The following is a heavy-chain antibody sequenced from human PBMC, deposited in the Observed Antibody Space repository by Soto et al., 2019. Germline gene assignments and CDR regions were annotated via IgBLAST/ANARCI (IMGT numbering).Heavy chain of an antibody. V-gene: IGHV3-23*01. J-gene: IGHJ5*01. CDR2: ISGSGDRT. CDR1: GFTFDNYA. Sequence: VQLLESGGGLVQPGGSLRISCTASGFTFDNYAMAWVRQAPGKGLEWVAGISGSGDRTNYVDSVKGRFTISRDNSKNRLYLQMKSLRAEDTALSYCAKDYGVRGIRTNLFDSWGQGTLVAVSS. CDR3: AKDYGVRGIRTNLFDS. D-gene: IGHD3-10*01.